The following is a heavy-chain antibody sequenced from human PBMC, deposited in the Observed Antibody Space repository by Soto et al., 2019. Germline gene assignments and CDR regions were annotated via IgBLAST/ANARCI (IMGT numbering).Heavy chain of an antibody. J-gene: IGHJ4*02. Sequence: PGGSLRLSCAGSDFVFSNYSMNWVRQAPGRGLEWVSYISSSSTNTYYAASVRGRFTISRDNAKNSLFLRMISLKDEDTAVYYCTRGTKGGSPPLWGRGTLVT. V-gene: IGHV3-48*02. CDR2: ISSSSTNT. D-gene: IGHD2-8*01. CDR3: TRGTKGGSPPL. CDR1: DFVFSNYS.